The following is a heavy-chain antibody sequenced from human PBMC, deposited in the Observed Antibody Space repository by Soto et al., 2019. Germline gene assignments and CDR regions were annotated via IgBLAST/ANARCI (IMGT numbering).Heavy chain of an antibody. D-gene: IGHD2-15*01. CDR3: AKGDCSGGSCSFYAFDI. Sequence: QVQLVESGGGVVQPGRSLRLSCAASGFTFSSYGMHWVRQAPGKGLEWVAVISYDGTNNYYTESVKGRFTISRDNSKNPLFLQMNSLRAEDTAVYFCAKGDCSGGSCSFYAFDIWGQGTMVTVSS. CDR2: ISYDGTNN. V-gene: IGHV3-30*18. CDR1: GFTFSSYG. J-gene: IGHJ3*02.